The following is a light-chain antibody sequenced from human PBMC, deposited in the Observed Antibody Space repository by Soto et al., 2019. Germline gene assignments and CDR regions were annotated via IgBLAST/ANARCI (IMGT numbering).Light chain of an antibody. CDR3: LQDYNYPYT. CDR2: AAS. V-gene: IGKV1-6*01. CDR1: QGIRND. J-gene: IGKJ2*01. Sequence: AIQMTQSPSSLSASVGDRVTITCRASQGIRNDLAWYQQKPGKAPKLLIYAASSLQSGVPSRFSGSRSGTDFALTISSLQPADFATYYCLQDYNYPYTFGHGTKLEIK.